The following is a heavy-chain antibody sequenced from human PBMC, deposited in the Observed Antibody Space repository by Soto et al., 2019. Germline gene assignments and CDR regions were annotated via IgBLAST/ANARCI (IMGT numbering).Heavy chain of an antibody. V-gene: IGHV3-53*01. CDR1: GFTVSSNY. J-gene: IGHJ3*02. Sequence: GGSLRLSCAASGFTVSSNYMSWVRQAPGKGLEWVSVIYSGGSTYYVDSVKGRFTISRDNSKNTLYLQMNSLRAEDTAVYYCARGWDYYDSSGYSSDAFDIWGQGTMVTVSS. D-gene: IGHD3-22*01. CDR2: IYSGGST. CDR3: ARGWDYYDSSGYSSDAFDI.